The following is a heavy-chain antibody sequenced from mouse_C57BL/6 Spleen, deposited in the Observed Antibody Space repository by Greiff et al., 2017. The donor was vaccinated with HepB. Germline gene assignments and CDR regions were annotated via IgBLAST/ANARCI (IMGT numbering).Heavy chain of an antibody. CDR3: ARDTLYDGYPFAY. CDR1: GFTFSSYA. D-gene: IGHD2-3*01. V-gene: IGHV5-4*01. Sequence: DVMLVESGGGLVKPGGSLKLSCAASGFTFSSYAMSWVRQTPEKRLEWVATISDGGSYTYYPDNVKGRFTISRDNAKNNLYLQMSHLKSEDTAMYYCARDTLYDGYPFAYWGQGTLVTVSA. CDR2: ISDGGSYT. J-gene: IGHJ3*01.